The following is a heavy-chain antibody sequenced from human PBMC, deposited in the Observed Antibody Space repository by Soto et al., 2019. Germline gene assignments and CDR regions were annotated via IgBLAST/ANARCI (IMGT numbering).Heavy chain of an antibody. J-gene: IGHJ6*02. Sequence: PSETLSLTCTVSGGSISSGDYYWSWIRQPPGKGLEWIGYIYYSGSTYYNPSLKSRVTISVDTSKNQFSLKLSSVTAADTAVYYCARGGPYYYDSSGYPYYYGMDVWGQGTTVTVSS. CDR3: ARGGPYYYDSSGYPYYYGMDV. CDR2: IYYSGST. V-gene: IGHV4-30-4*01. D-gene: IGHD3-22*01. CDR1: GGSISSGDYY.